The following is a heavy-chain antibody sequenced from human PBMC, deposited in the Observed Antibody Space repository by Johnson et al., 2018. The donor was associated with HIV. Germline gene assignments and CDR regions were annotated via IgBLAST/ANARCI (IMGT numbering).Heavy chain of an antibody. CDR1: GFTFSRYA. CDR2: ISYDGSNK. Sequence: QVPLVESGGGLVQPGRSLRLSCASSGFTFSRYAMHWVRQAPGKGLEWVAVISYDGSNKYYADSVKGRFTISRDNSKNTLYLQMNSLRTEDTAVYYCARGLLWFGELLEAFDIWGQGTMVTVSS. CDR3: ARGLLWFGELLEAFDI. J-gene: IGHJ3*02. V-gene: IGHV3-30*14. D-gene: IGHD3-10*01.